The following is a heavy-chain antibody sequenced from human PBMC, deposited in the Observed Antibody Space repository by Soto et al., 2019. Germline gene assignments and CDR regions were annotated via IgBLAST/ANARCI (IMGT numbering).Heavy chain of an antibody. Sequence: PGGSLRLSCAASGFTFSSYAMHWVRQAPGKGLEWVAVISYDGSNKYYADSVKGRFTISRDNSKNTLYLQMNSLRAEDTAVYYCARDITEYDFWSGYYPVYYYYGMDVWDQGTTVTVSS. CDR1: GFTFSSYA. CDR3: ARDITEYDFWSGYYPVYYYYGMDV. J-gene: IGHJ6*02. CDR2: ISYDGSNK. V-gene: IGHV3-30-3*01. D-gene: IGHD3-3*01.